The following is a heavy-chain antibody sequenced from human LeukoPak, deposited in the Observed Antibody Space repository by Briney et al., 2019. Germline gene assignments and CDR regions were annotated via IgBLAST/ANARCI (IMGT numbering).Heavy chain of an antibody. CDR1: GFTVSSNY. CDR3: ASGRRSRCVVGDFFDY. CDR2: IYSGGST. J-gene: IGHJ4*02. Sequence: GGSLRLSCAASGFTVSSNYMSWVRQAPGKGLEWVSVIYSGGSTYYADSVKGRFTVSRDNSKNTLYLQMNSLGAEDTAVYYCASGRRSRCVVGDFFDYWGQGTLVTVSS. V-gene: IGHV3-53*01. D-gene: IGHD3-16*01.